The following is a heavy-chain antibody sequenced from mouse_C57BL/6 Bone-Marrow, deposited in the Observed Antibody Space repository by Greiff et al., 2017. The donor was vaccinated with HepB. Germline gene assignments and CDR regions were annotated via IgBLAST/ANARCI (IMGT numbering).Heavy chain of an antibody. CDR3: ARDYGSSGGALDY. J-gene: IGHJ4*01. D-gene: IGHD1-1*01. V-gene: IGHV1-55*01. CDR1: GYTFTNNW. CDR2: VFPGSGGS. Sequence: VQVQQPGAELVKPGASVKMSCRASGYTFTNNWITWVRQRPGQGLEWIGDVFPGSGGSNNNEKFKRRATLTVDTSSSTAYMQLSSLTSEDSAVYYCARDYGSSGGALDYWGQGTSVTVSS.